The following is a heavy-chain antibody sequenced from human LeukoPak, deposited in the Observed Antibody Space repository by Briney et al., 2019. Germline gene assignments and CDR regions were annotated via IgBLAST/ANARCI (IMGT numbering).Heavy chain of an antibody. Sequence: PSETLSLTCTVSGGSISSYYWSWIRQPAGKGREWIGRIYTSGSTNYNPSLKSRVTISVDTSKNQFSLKLSSVTAPDTAVYYCARVFIKDLTWAFDYWGQGTLVTVSS. V-gene: IGHV4-4*07. CDR2: IYTSGST. CDR3: ARVFIKDLTWAFDY. J-gene: IGHJ4*02. D-gene: IGHD3-10*01. CDR1: GGSISSYY.